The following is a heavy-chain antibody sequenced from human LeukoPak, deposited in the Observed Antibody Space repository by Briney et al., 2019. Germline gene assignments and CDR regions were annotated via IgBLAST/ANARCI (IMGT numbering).Heavy chain of an antibody. CDR3: ARRLTRSYAFDI. CDR1: GYSFTNSW. V-gene: IGHV5-51*01. D-gene: IGHD4-23*01. CDR2: IYPGDSDT. Sequence: GESLKISCKGSGYSFTNSWIGWVRQMPGKGLEWMGIIYPGDSDTRYSPSFQGQVTISVDKSITTAYLQWSSLKASDTAMYYCARRLTRSYAFDIWGQGTMVTVSS. J-gene: IGHJ3*02.